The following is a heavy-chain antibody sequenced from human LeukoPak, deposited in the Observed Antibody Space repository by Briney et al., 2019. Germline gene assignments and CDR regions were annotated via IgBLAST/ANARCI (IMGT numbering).Heavy chain of an antibody. CDR2: IKQDGSEK. V-gene: IGHV3-7*03. D-gene: IGHD2-2*01. Sequence: PGGSLRLSCAASGFTFSSYWMSWVRQAPGKGLEWVANIKQDGSEKYYADSVKGRFTISRDNAKNSLYLQMNSLRAEDTAVYYCARYVIPAARDNDYWGQGTLVTVSS. CDR1: GFTFSSYW. CDR3: ARYVIPAARDNDY. J-gene: IGHJ4*02.